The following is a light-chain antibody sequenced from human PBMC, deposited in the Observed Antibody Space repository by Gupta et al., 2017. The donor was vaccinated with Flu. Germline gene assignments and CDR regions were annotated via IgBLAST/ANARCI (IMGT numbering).Light chain of an antibody. CDR3: QQYGSSPIT. CDR2: DAS. Sequence: ELTQSPGTLSLSPGERATLSCRASQSVSSSYLAWYQQKPGQAPRLLIYDASSRSTGIPDRFSGSGSGTDFTLTISSLRPEDFAGYYCQQYGSSPITFGRGTKVEIK. V-gene: IGKV3-20*01. J-gene: IGKJ4*01. CDR1: QSVSSSY.